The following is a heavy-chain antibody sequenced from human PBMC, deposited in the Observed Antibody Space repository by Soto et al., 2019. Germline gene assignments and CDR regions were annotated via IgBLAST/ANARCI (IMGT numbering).Heavy chain of an antibody. CDR2: ISAYNGHT. Sequence: QVQLVQSGAEVKKPGASVKESCNASGYTFTSYAISWVRQGPGQELEWKGWISAYNGHTNPAQKPQGRATITTDTPSSTAYTELRSLKSDATAVYDSARDSPPSFVWGQGTTVTVS. V-gene: IGHV1-18*01. CDR3: ARDSPPSFV. CDR1: GYTFTSYA. J-gene: IGHJ6*02.